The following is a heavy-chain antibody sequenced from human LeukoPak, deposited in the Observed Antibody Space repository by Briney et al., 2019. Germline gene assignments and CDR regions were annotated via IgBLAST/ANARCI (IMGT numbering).Heavy chain of an antibody. CDR2: INHSGST. V-gene: IGHV4-34*01. CDR3: ASGWELYAFDI. CDR1: GGSFSGYY. J-gene: IGHJ3*02. Sequence: SETLSLTCAVYGGSFSGYYWSWIRQPPGKGLEWIGEINHSGSTNYNPSLKSRVTISVDTSKNQFSLKLSSVTAADTAVYYCASGWELYAFDIWGQGTMVTVSS. D-gene: IGHD1-26*01.